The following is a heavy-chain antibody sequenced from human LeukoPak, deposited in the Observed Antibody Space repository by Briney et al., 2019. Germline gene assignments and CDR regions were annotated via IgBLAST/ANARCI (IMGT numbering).Heavy chain of an antibody. D-gene: IGHD5-12*01. CDR3: ARLPIVTITSGGY. CDR1: GFTVSTNY. V-gene: IGHV3-53*01. Sequence: GGSLRLSCAASGFTVSTNYMSWVRQAPGKGLDWVSVIYASGDTFYADSVKGRFIIPRDNSKNTLYLQMNSLRVEDTAVYYCARLPIVTITSGGYWGQGTLVTVSS. CDR2: IYASGDT. J-gene: IGHJ1*01.